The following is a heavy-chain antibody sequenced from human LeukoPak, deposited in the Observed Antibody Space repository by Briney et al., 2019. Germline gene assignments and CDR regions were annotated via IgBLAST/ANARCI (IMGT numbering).Heavy chain of an antibody. CDR3: ARWGHSDYSAFPTKFDY. CDR2: IGGGDGQI. J-gene: IGHJ4*02. Sequence: GGSLRLSCAASGFTFSSFQMTWVRQAPGKGLEWVSYIGGGDGQIFYADSVESRFTISRDNAKNSLYLQMSSLRAEDTAIYYCARWGHSDYSAFPTKFDYWGQGTLVTVSS. D-gene: IGHD4-11*01. V-gene: IGHV3-48*03. CDR1: GFTFSSFQ.